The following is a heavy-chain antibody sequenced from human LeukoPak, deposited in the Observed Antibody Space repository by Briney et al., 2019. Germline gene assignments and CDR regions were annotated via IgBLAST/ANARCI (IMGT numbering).Heavy chain of an antibody. CDR3: ATALRYFDWLLL. D-gene: IGHD3-9*01. V-gene: IGHV1-24*01. CDR1: GYTLTELS. Sequence: GASVKVSCKVSGYTLTELSMHWVRQAPGKGLEWMGGFDPEDGETIYAQKFQGRVTMTEDTSTDTAYMELSSLRSEDTAVYYCATALRYFDWLLLWGQGTLVTVSS. J-gene: IGHJ4*02. CDR2: FDPEDGET.